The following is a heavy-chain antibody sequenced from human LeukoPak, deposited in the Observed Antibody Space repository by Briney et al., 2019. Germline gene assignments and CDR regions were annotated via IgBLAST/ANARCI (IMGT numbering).Heavy chain of an antibody. V-gene: IGHV7-4-1*02. D-gene: IGHD3-22*01. CDR2: INTNTGNP. Sequence: GASVKVSCKASGYTFTSYAMNWVRQAPGQGLEWMGWINTNTGNPTYAQGFTGRFVFSLDTSVSTAYLQISSLKAEDTAVYYCARDFRYYYDSSVGVLGFDPWGQGTLVTVSS. CDR3: ARDFRYYYDSSVGVLGFDP. J-gene: IGHJ5*02. CDR1: GYTFTSYA.